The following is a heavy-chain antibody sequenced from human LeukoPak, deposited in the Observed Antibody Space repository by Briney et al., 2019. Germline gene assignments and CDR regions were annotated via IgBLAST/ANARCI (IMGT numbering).Heavy chain of an antibody. Sequence: PSETLSLTCTVSGGSISSSSYYWGWIRQPPGKGLEWIGSIYYSGSTYYNPSLKSRVTISVDTSKNQFSLKLSSVTAADTAVYYCARSETDMLTFGGVIVQHDYSVQGNLVNVSS. CDR3: ARSETDMLTFGGVIVQHDY. D-gene: IGHD3-16*02. J-gene: IGHJ4*02. V-gene: IGHV4-39*07. CDR2: IYYSGST. CDR1: GGSISSSSYY.